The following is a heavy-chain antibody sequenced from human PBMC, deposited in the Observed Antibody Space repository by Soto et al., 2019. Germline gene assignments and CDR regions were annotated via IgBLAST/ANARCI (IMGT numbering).Heavy chain of an antibody. V-gene: IGHV3-23*01. CDR2: ISGSGGST. CDR3: AKGAGGIAAAGSIYYYYGMEV. CDR1: GFTFSSYA. J-gene: IGHJ6*01. D-gene: IGHD6-13*01. Sequence: LRLSFAASGFTFSSYAMSWVRQAPGKWLEWVSAISGSGGSTYYADSVKGRFTISRDNSKNTLYLQMNSLRAEDTAVYYCAKGAGGIAAAGSIYYYYGMEVWGEGPIVTVSS.